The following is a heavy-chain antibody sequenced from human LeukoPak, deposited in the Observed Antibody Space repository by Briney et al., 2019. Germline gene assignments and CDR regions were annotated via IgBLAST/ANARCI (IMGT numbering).Heavy chain of an antibody. D-gene: IGHD2-8*01. CDR1: GGSMRSRY. CDR3: AKWGDGFEI. V-gene: IGHV4-59*11. J-gene: IGHJ3*02. Sequence: SEALSLTCTVSGGSMRSRYGTWIRQPPGKGLEWIGCIFYSGSTDYNPSLRSRVTIPVDTSNNQFSLKLSSVTAADTAMYYCAKWGDGFEIWGQGTMVTVSS. CDR2: IFYSGST.